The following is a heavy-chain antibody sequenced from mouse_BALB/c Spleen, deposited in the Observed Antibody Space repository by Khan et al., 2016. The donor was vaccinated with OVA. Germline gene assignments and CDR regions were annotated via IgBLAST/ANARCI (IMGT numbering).Heavy chain of an antibody. Sequence: QIQLVQSGPELKKPGETVKISCKTSGYTFTDYGMNWVKQAPGQGLKWMGYINTYIGEPTYADDFKGRFAFSLETSASTAYLQINNLKNEDTATYCGARSPAWFAYWGQGTLVTVSA. J-gene: IGHJ3*01. CDR2: INTYIGEP. CDR1: GYTFTDYG. V-gene: IGHV9-3-1*01. CDR3: ARSPAWFAY.